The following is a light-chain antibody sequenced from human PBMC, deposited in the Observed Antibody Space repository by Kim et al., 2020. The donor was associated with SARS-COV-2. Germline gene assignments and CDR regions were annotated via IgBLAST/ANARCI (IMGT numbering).Light chain of an antibody. Sequence: VSAGKKTTLCCRARQRGSSNLAWYQQKPGEAPRLLNYGACTRATGTPTRLSGSGCGTEFTLTISSLQSEDFAVYYCQQYDNWRTFGEGTKVDIK. CDR1: QRGSSN. CDR2: GAC. J-gene: IGKJ1*01. CDR3: QQYDNWRT. V-gene: IGKV3-15*01.